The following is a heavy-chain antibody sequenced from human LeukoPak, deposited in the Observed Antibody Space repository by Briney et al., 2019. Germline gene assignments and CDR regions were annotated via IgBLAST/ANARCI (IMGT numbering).Heavy chain of an antibody. CDR2: ISSSTSYI. CDR3: ARLVFSGSYYYYYYYMDV. CDR1: GFTFSSYS. V-gene: IGHV3-21*04. D-gene: IGHD3-10*01. Sequence: GGSLRLSCAASGFTFSSYSMNWVRQAPGKGLEWVSSISSSTSYIYYADSVKGRFTISRDNAKNSLYLQMNSLRAEDTALYYCARLVFSGSYYYYYYYMDVWGKGTTVTVSS. J-gene: IGHJ6*03.